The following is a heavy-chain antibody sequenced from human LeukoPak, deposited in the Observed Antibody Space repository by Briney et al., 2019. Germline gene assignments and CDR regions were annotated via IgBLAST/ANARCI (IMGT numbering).Heavy chain of an antibody. D-gene: IGHD4-17*01. CDR1: GFTFSTYW. CDR2: IKQDGSEK. J-gene: IGHJ5*02. V-gene: IGHV3-7*01. Sequence: GGSLRLSCAASGFTFSTYWMSWVRQAPGKGPEWVASIKQDGSEKYYVDSVKGRFTISRDNSKNSLYLQMNSLRAEDTAVYYCARARTTAAPWGQGTLVTVSS. CDR3: ARARTTAAP.